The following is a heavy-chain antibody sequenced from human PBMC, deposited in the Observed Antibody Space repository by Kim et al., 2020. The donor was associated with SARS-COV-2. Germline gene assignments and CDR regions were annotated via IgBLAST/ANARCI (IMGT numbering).Heavy chain of an antibody. D-gene: IGHD3-22*01. J-gene: IGHJ6*02. V-gene: IGHV7-4-1*02. CDR2: INTNTGNP. CDR1: GYTFTRYS. CDR3: ARLLRTSVSTSYYFYGMDV. Sequence: ASVKVSCKASGYTFTRYSMTWVRQAPGQGLERMGWINTNTGNPTYGQGFTGRSVFSLDTSVSTAYLEISSLKAEDTAVYYCARLLRTSVSTSYYFYGMDVWGQGTTVTVSS.